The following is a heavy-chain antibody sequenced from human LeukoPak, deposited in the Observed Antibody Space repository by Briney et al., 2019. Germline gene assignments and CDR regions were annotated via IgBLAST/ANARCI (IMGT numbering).Heavy chain of an antibody. V-gene: IGHV3-30-3*01. D-gene: IGHD3/OR15-3a*01. J-gene: IGHJ4*02. CDR3: ARDWTLNY. Sequence: GGSLRLSCAASGFTFSSYAMHWVRQAPGKGLEWVAVVSFDGDNKYYADSVKDQFTISRDNSQNTLYLQLNSLRAEDTAVYYCARDWTLNYWGQGTLVTVSS. CDR1: GFTFSSYA. CDR2: VSFDGDNK.